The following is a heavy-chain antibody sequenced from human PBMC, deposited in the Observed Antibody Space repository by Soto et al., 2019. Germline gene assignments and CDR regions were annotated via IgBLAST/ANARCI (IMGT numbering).Heavy chain of an antibody. V-gene: IGHV4-34*01. CDR1: GGSFSGYF. CDR2: INHSGST. J-gene: IGHJ3*02. Sequence: QVQLQQWGAGLLKPSETLSLTCAVYGGSFSGYFWSWIRQPAGKGLEWIGEINHSGSTNYNPSLKSRVTTSVDTSQNQFSLKLSSVTAADMARYYCTRGREVTVTDDLVAFDIWGQGTRVTVSS. CDR3: TRGREVTVTDDLVAFDI. D-gene: IGHD4-17*01.